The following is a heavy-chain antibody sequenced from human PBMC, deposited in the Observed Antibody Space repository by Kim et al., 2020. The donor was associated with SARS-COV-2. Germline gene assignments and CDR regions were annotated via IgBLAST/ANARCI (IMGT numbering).Heavy chain of an antibody. J-gene: IGHJ3*02. Sequence: SETLSLTCAVYGGSFSGYYWSWIRQPPGKGLEWIGEINHSGSTNYNPSLKSRVTISVDTSKNQFSLKLSSVTAADTAVYYCARGRKYSGSYLVGIAFDIWGQGTMVTVSS. CDR3: ARGRKYSGSYLVGIAFDI. CDR2: INHSGST. CDR1: GGSFSGYY. D-gene: IGHD1-26*01. V-gene: IGHV4-34*01.